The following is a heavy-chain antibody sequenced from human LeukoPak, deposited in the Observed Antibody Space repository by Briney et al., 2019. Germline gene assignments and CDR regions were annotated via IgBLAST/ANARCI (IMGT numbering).Heavy chain of an antibody. J-gene: IGHJ6*02. CDR2: ISAYNGNT. Sequence: GASVKVSCKASGYTFTSYGISWVRQAPGQGLEWMGWISAYNGNTNYAQKLQGRVTMTTDTSTSTAYMELRSLRSDDTAVYYCAGDNGGNSYYYYGMDVWGQGTTVTVSS. V-gene: IGHV1-18*01. D-gene: IGHD4-23*01. CDR3: AGDNGGNSYYYYGMDV. CDR1: GYTFTSYG.